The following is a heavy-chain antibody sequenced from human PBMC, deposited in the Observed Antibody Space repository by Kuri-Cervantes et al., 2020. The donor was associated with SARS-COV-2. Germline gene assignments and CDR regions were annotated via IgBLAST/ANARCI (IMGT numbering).Heavy chain of an antibody. J-gene: IGHJ4*02. CDR1: GGTFSSYA. CDR3: ARDTIRDGYNEGY. V-gene: IGHV1-69*06. Sequence: SVKVSCKASGGTFSSYAISWVRQAPGQGLEWMGGIIPIFGTANYAQKFQGRVTITADKSTSTAYMELSSLRSEDTAVYYCARDTIRDGYNEGYWGQGTLVTVSS. CDR2: IIPIFGTA. D-gene: IGHD5-24*01.